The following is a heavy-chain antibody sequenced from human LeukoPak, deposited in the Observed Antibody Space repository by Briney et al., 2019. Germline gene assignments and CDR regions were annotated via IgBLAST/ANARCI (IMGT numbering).Heavy chain of an antibody. V-gene: IGHV3-23*01. D-gene: IGHD6-13*01. CDR3: ATSIAAAGIYGSY. J-gene: IGHJ4*02. Sequence: SGGSLRLSCAASGFTFSSYAMSWVRQAPGKGLEWVSAISGSGGSTYYADSVKGRFTISRDNAKNSLYLQMNSLRAEDTAVYYCATSIAAAGIYGSYWGQGTLVTVSS. CDR2: ISGSGGST. CDR1: GFTFSSYA.